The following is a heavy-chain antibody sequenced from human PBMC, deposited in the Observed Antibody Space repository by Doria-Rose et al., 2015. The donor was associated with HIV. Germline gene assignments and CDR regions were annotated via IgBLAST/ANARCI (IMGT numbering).Heavy chain of an antibody. CDR2: IFYTGST. D-gene: IGHD1-26*01. CDR1: GGSISHCY. Sequence: QVQLQEAGPGLVKPSETLSLTCSVSGGSISHCYWSWIRQPPGKGLEYIGDIFYTGSTNYSTSLKSRVSISIDTSKNKFSLRLSSVTAADTAVYYCARVLSGTYDYWGQGTLVTVSS. J-gene: IGHJ4*02. CDR3: ARVLSGTYDY. V-gene: IGHV4-59*01.